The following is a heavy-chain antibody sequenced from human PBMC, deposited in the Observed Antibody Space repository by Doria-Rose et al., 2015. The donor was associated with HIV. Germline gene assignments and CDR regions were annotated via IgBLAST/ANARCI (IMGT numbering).Heavy chain of an antibody. CDR3: ARDQATYYDFWSGPQGFDP. J-gene: IGHJ5*02. CDR2: ISSSGSTI. Sequence: VQLVESGGGLVKPGGSLRLSCAASGFTFSDYYMSWIRQAPGKGLEWVSYISSSGSTIYYADSVKGRFTISRDNAKNSLYLQMNSLRAEDTAVYYCARDQATYYDFWSGPQGFDPWGQGTLVTVSS. CDR1: GFTFSDYY. D-gene: IGHD3-3*01. V-gene: IGHV3-11*01.